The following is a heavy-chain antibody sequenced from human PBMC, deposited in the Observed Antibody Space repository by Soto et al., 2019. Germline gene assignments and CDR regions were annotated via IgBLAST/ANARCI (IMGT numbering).Heavy chain of an antibody. CDR2: IDPSDSYT. D-gene: IGHD6-13*01. CDR3: ARRIAAAGTGDDAFDI. J-gene: IGHJ3*02. V-gene: IGHV5-10-1*01. Sequence: GESLKISCKGSGCRFTSYWISWVRQMPGKGLEWMGRIDPSDSYTNYSPSFQGHVTISADKSISTAYLQWSSLKASDTAMYYCARRIAAAGTGDDAFDIWGQGTMVTVSS. CDR1: GCRFTSYW.